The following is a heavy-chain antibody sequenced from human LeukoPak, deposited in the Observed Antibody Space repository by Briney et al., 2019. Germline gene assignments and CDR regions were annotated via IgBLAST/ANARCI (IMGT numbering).Heavy chain of an antibody. V-gene: IGHV4-39*01. CDR3: ARLVAYGGNPMCFDY. CDR2: IYYSGIT. D-gene: IGHD4-23*01. Sequence: SETLSLTCTVSGGSISSSSYYWGWIRQPPGKGLEWIGSIYYSGITYYNPSLKSRVSISVDTSKNQFSLKLSPVTAADTAVYYCARLVAYGGNPMCFDYWGQGTLVTVSS. J-gene: IGHJ4*02. CDR1: GGSISSSSYY.